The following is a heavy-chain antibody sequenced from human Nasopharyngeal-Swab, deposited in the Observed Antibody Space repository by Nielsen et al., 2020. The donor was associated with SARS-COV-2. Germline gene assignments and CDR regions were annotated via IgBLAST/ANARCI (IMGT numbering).Heavy chain of an antibody. J-gene: IGHJ4*02. D-gene: IGHD2-21*01. CDR2: IGANGVDK. V-gene: IGHV3-23*01. CDR3: AKEWSVLGLPLFDS. Sequence: GGSLRLSCAASGFTFSRYAMSWVRQAPGKGLEWVSGIGANGVDKYYTDSVEGRFTISRDNSKNTLFLQMNSLRAEDTAVYFCAKEWSVLGLPLFDSWGQGILITVSS. CDR1: GFTFSRYA.